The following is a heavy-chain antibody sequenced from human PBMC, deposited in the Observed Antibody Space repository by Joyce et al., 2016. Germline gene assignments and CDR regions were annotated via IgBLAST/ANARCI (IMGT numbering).Heavy chain of an antibody. CDR2: IDWDEDK. V-gene: IGHV2-70*15. Sequence: QVTLRESGPALVRPTQTLTLTCSFSGFSLTTRRVCVSWLRQPPGKALEWLAGIDWDEDKYYSASLKTRLTISKDTSKNQVVLTMANVDPVDTATYFCARSTSDYFYNYGMDVWGQGTTVTVSS. CDR3: ARSTSDYFYNYGMDV. CDR1: GFSLTTRRVC. D-gene: IGHD4-11*01. J-gene: IGHJ6*02.